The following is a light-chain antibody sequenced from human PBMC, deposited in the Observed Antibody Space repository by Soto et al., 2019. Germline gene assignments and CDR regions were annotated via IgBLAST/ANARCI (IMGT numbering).Light chain of an antibody. V-gene: IGLV2-14*01. J-gene: IGLJ1*01. CDR3: SSYTSSILYV. Sequence: QSVLTQPASVSGSPGQSTTISCTGTSRDVGGYNYVSWYQQHPGKAPKLMIYEVSNRPSGVSNRFSGSKSGNTASLTISGLQAEDEADYYCSSYTSSILYVFGTGTKVTVL. CDR2: EVS. CDR1: SRDVGGYNY.